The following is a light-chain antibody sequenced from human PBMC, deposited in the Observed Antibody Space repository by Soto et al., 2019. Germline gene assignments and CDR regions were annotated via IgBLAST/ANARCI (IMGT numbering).Light chain of an antibody. J-gene: IGKJ3*01. CDR3: QQSFSIPFT. V-gene: IGKV1-39*01. CDR2: DAS. Sequence: DIHLTQSPSSLSATVGDRVTITCRASQTIGKYLNWYQQQPGKVPKLLIYDASYLQSGVPSRFSGSESGTDFTLNISDLRPEDFATYYCQQSFSIPFTFGPGTNVAI. CDR1: QTIGKY.